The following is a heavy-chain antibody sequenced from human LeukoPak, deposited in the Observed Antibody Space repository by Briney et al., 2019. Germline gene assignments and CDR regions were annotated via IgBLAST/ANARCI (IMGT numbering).Heavy chain of an antibody. V-gene: IGHV3-23*01. Sequence: GGSLRLSCAASGITFTSYAMTWVRQAPGKGLEWVSSIAGSGDSSFYGGSVKGRFVISRDSSKDTLYLQMNSLRVEDTAVYYCAGDRYCGGDCYYWHFDLWGRGTLVTVSS. J-gene: IGHJ2*01. CDR3: AGDRYCGGDCYYWHFDL. D-gene: IGHD2-21*02. CDR1: GITFTSYA. CDR2: IAGSGDSS.